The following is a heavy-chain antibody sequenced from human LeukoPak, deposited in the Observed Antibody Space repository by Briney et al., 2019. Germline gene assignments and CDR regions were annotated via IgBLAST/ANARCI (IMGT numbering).Heavy chain of an antibody. V-gene: IGHV1-24*01. CDR1: GYTLTELS. D-gene: IGHD3-10*01. CDR3: ATGDPITMVRGVISPMFDY. J-gene: IGHJ4*02. Sequence: ASVKVSCKVSGYTLTELSMHWVRQAPGKGLEWMGGFDPEDGETIYAQKFQGRVTMTEDTSTDTAYMELSSLRSENTAVYYCATGDPITMVRGVISPMFDYWGQGTLVTVSS. CDR2: FDPEDGET.